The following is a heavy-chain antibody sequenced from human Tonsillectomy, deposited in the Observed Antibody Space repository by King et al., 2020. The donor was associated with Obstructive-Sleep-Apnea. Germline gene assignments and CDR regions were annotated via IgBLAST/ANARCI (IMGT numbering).Heavy chain of an antibody. CDR2: INTETGDP. J-gene: IGHJ3*01. D-gene: IGHD4-17*01. V-gene: IGHV7-4-1*02. CDR1: GYTFIDYA. Sequence: QLVQSGSELKKPGASVKVSCKASGYTFIDYAMNWVRQAPGQGLQYMGWINTETGDPTYAQGFTGRFVFSLDTSVTTAYLQINSLTTEDTAIYYCARDLTTTDTTGLWGQGTMVTVSS. CDR3: ARDLTTTDTTGL.